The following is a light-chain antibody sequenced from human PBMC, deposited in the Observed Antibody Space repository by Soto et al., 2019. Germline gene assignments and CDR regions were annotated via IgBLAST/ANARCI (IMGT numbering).Light chain of an antibody. J-gene: IGKJ5*01. CDR1: QTVSSNS. CDR2: GAS. Sequence: LTKSPATLSLSTGHSSTLSCRASQTVSSNSVAWCHRRPGQAPRLLIYGASTRAAGIPDRCSGSGSGTDLTLTITRLEPEDSAVYFCQQYTGPPTTFGQGTRLEIK. CDR3: QQYTGPPTT. V-gene: IGKV3-20*01.